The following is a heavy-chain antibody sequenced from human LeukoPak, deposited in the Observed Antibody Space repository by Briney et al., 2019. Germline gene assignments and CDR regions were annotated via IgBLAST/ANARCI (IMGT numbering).Heavy chain of an antibody. D-gene: IGHD2-2*01. CDR2: ISYDGSNK. V-gene: IGHV3-30*04. Sequence: QPGRSLRLSCAASGFTFSSYAMHWVRQAPGKGLEWVAVISYDGSNKYYADSVKGRFTISRDNSKNTLYLQMNSLRAEDTAVYYCARDRYCTTTRCSDYWGQGTLVTVSS. CDR3: ARDRYCTTTRCSDY. J-gene: IGHJ4*02. CDR1: GFTFSSYA.